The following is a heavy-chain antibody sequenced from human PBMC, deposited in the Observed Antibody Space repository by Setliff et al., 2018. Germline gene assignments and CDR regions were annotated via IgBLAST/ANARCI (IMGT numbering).Heavy chain of an antibody. CDR3: ARYDSSGYSENYYFDY. D-gene: IGHD3-22*01. J-gene: IGHJ4*02. CDR1: GGSIISSNYY. CDR2: VYYSGNT. V-gene: IGHV4-39*07. Sequence: ETLSLTCTVSGGSIISSNYYWGWIRQPPGKGLEWIGCVYYSGNTYYSPSLKSRVTMFVDTSKNQFSLMLYSVTAADTAIYYCARYDSSGYSENYYFDYWGQGTLVTVSS.